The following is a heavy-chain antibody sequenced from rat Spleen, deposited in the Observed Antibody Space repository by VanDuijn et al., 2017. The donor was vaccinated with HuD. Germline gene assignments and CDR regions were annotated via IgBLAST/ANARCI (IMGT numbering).Heavy chain of an antibody. D-gene: IGHD1-1*01. CDR1: GFTFSNYD. Sequence: EVQLVESDGGLVQPGRSLKLSCAASGFTFSNYDIAWVRQAPTKGLEWVASINSDGSNTYYRDSVKGRFTISRDNAKSTLYLQMDSLRSEDTATYYCTTVVGDSYWYFDFWGPGTMVTVSS. CDR2: INSDGSNT. V-gene: IGHV5S23*01. CDR3: TTVVGDSYWYFDF. J-gene: IGHJ1*01.